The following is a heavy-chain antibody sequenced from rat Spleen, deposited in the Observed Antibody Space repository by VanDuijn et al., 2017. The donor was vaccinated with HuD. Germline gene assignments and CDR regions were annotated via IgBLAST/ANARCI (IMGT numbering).Heavy chain of an antibody. CDR3: TREIMFSFDH. CDR1: GFTFSNYD. J-gene: IGHJ2*01. V-gene: IGHV5-27*01. Sequence: EVQLVESGGGLVQPGRSLKLSCAVSGFTFSNYDMAWVRQAPTKGLEWVAANSPSGDSTYYRDSVKGRFTVSRDNAKSNLYLQMDSLRSEDTATYYCTREIMFSFDHWGQGVMVTVSS. CDR2: NSPSGDST. D-gene: IGHD1-5*01.